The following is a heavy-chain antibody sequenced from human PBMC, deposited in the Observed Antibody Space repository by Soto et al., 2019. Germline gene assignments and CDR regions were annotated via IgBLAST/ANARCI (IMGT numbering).Heavy chain of an antibody. J-gene: IGHJ6*02. CDR1: GYIFTSYW. CDR3: ARYCSSTSCYHYYYYGMDV. D-gene: IGHD2-2*01. V-gene: IGHV5-10-1*01. CDR2: IDPSDSYT. Sequence: GESLKISGNGSGYIFTSYWISWVRQMPGKGLEWMGRIDPSDSYTNYSPSFQGHVTISADKSISTAYLQWSSLKASDTAMYYCARYCSSTSCYHYYYYGMDVWGQGTTVTVS.